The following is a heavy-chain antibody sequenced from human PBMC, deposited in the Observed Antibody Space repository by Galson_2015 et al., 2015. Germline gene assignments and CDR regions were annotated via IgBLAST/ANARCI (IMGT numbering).Heavy chain of an antibody. J-gene: IGHJ4*01. V-gene: IGHV3-7*03. CDR2: IKQDGSAI. CDR3: AGGSGYLIDD. Sequence: SLRLSCAASGFTFSTYWMNWVRQAPGKGLEWVAIIKQDGSAIHYMDSVRGRFTISRDNAKNSLYLQMNSLRAEDAAVYYCAGGSGYLIDDWGHGTVVTVSS. D-gene: IGHD2-2*03. CDR1: GFTFSTYW.